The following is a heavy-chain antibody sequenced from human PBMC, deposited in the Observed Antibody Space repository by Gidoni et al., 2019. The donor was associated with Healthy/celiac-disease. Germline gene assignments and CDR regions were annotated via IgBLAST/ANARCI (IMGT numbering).Heavy chain of an antibody. CDR1: DYTLTDLS. CDR2: FDPEDGET. Sequence: QVQLVQSGAEVKNPGASVKVSFTVSDYTLTDLSMHWVRQAPGTGLEWMGGFDPEDGETIYAQKVQGIVTMTEDKSTDTAYMELSSLRSEDTAVYYCATAVTMIPVVTGAFDIWGQGTMVTVSS. D-gene: IGHD3-22*01. J-gene: IGHJ3*02. CDR3: ATAVTMIPVVTGAFDI. V-gene: IGHV1-24*01.